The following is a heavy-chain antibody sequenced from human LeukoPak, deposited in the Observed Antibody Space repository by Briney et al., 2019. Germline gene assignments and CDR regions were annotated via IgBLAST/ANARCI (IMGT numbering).Heavy chain of an antibody. Sequence: ASVKVSCKASGYTFTTYYLHWVRQAPGQGLEWMGIINPSGGSTNYAQKFQGRVTMTRDTSTSTVYMELSSLRSEDTAVYYCARFDYYDDFSFDYWGQGTLATVSS. CDR1: GYTFTTYY. CDR3: ARFDYYDDFSFDY. D-gene: IGHD3-22*01. V-gene: IGHV1-46*01. CDR2: INPSGGST. J-gene: IGHJ4*02.